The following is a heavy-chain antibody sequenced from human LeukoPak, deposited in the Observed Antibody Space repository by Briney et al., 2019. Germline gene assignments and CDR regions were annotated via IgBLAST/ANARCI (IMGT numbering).Heavy chain of an antibody. D-gene: IGHD3-10*01. J-gene: IGHJ4*02. V-gene: IGHV4-59*01. Sequence: PSETLSLTCTVSGXSISSYYWSWIRQPPGKGLEWIEYFYYSGSTNYNPSLKSRVTISVDTSKNQFSLKLSSVTAADTAVYYCARVGTYGSGSYLSWLDYWGQGTLVTVSS. CDR2: FYYSGST. CDR1: GXSISSYY. CDR3: ARVGTYGSGSYLSWLDY.